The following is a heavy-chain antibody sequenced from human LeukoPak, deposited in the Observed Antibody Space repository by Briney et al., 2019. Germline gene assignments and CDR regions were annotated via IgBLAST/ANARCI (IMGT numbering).Heavy chain of an antibody. D-gene: IGHD1-26*01. V-gene: IGHV1-18*01. CDR1: GYTFTSYG. J-gene: IGHJ4*02. CDR2: ISAYNGNT. CDR3: ARGGRGVGATTFFDY. Sequence: ASVKVSCKASGYTFTSYGISWVRQAPGQGLEWMGWISAYNGNTNYAQKLQGRVTMTTDTSTSTAYMELRSLRSDDTAVYYCARGGRGVGATTFFDYWGQGTLVTVSS.